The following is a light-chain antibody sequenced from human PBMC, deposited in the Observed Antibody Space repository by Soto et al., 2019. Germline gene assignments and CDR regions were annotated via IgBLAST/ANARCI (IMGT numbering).Light chain of an antibody. CDR1: QSISNK. J-gene: IGKJ1*01. CDR3: QQYHTYSRT. Sequence: DIQMTQSPSTLSASVGDRVTITCRASQSISNKLAWYQQKAGKAPKVLIYDASTLESGVPSRFSGSGSGTEFTLTISSPQPDDFATYYCQQYHTYSRTFGQGTKVDIK. V-gene: IGKV1-5*01. CDR2: DAS.